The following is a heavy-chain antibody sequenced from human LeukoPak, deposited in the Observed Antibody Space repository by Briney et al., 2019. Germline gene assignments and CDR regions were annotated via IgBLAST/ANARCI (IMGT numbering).Heavy chain of an antibody. CDR1: GGSFSGYC. J-gene: IGHJ2*01. V-gene: IGHV4-34*01. D-gene: IGHD1-26*01. CDR3: ARVYYSGSYDYWYFDL. CDR2: INHSGST. Sequence: KPSETLSLTCAVYGGSFSGYCWIWIRQPPGKGLEWIVEINHSGSTNYNPSLKSRVTISVDTSKNQFSLKLSSVTAADTAVYYCARVYYSGSYDYWYFDLWGRGTLVTVSS.